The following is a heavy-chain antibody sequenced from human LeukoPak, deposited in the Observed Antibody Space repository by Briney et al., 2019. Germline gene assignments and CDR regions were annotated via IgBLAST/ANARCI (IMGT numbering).Heavy chain of an antibody. CDR1: GFSLSTSGMC. D-gene: IGHD1-26*01. J-gene: IGHJ4*02. V-gene: IGHV2-70*11. CDR2: IDWDDDK. CDR3: ARIHLRVGANYYYFDY. Sequence: ESGPALVKPTQTLTLTCTFSGFSLSTSGMCVSWIRQPPGKALEWLARIDWDDDKYYSTSLKTRLTISKDTSKNQVVLTMTNMDPVDTATYYCARIHLRVGANYYYFDYWGQGTLVTVSS.